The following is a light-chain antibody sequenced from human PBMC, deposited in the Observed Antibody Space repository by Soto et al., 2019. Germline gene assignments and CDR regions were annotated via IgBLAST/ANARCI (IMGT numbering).Light chain of an antibody. CDR3: QQYGNSPPT. CDR2: GAS. Sequence: EIVLTQSPGTLSLSPGERATLSCRASQSLSSSYLAWYQQRPGQAPRLLIDGASSMATGIPERFSGSGSATDFTLTISRLEPEDFAVYHCQQYGNSPPTFGGGTKVEI. CDR1: QSLSSSY. J-gene: IGKJ4*01. V-gene: IGKV3-20*01.